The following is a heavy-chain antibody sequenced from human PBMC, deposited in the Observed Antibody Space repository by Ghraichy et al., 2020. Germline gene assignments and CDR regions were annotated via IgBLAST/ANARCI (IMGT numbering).Heavy chain of an antibody. CDR2: IWYDGSNK. Sequence: LSLTCAASGFTFSSYGMHWVRQAPGKGLEWVAVIWYDGSNKYYADSVKGRFTISRDNSKNTLYLQMNSLRAEDTAVYYCARDARDDFWSGFYYYYYYMDVWGKGTTVTVSS. CDR3: ARDARDDFWSGFYYYYYYMDV. D-gene: IGHD3-3*01. J-gene: IGHJ6*03. V-gene: IGHV3-33*01. CDR1: GFTFSSYG.